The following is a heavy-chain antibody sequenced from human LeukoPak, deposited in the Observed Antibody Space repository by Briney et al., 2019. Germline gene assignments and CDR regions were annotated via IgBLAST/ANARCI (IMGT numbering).Heavy chain of an antibody. Sequence: GASVKVSCKVSGYTLTELSMHWVRQAPGKGLEWMGGFDPEDGETIYAQKFQGRVTMTEDTSTDTAYMELSSLGSEDTAVYYCATSRWWLVLLEAYDYWGQGTLVTVSS. J-gene: IGHJ4*02. D-gene: IGHD6-19*01. CDR2: FDPEDGET. V-gene: IGHV1-24*01. CDR1: GYTLTELS. CDR3: ATSRWWLVLLEAYDY.